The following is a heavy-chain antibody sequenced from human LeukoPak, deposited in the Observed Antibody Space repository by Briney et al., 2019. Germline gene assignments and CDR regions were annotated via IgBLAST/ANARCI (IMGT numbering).Heavy chain of an antibody. V-gene: IGHV3-30*02. CDR2: IQYDGSNK. J-gene: IGHJ6*03. D-gene: IGHD2-8*01. Sequence: GGSLRLSCAASGFIFSNYVMSWVRQAPGKGLEWVAYIQYDGSNKQYADSVKGRFSISRDSSKNILYLQMNSLRAEDTAVYYCAKDRCSNGIGCYYYYMDVWGKGTTVTISS. CDR3: AKDRCSNGIGCYYYYMDV. CDR1: GFIFSNYV.